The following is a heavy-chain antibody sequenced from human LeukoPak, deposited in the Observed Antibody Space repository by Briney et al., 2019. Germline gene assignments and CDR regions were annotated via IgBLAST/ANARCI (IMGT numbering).Heavy chain of an antibody. D-gene: IGHD6-13*01. Sequence: GGSLRLSCAASGFTFSTSWMTWVRQAPGKGLEWVATIEPDGSEKNYVDSVKGRFTISRDNSKNSLYLQMDSLRAEDTAVYFCSRDMAYSTFDYWGQGTLVTVSS. CDR1: GFTFSTSW. J-gene: IGHJ4*02. CDR3: SRDMAYSTFDY. CDR2: IEPDGSEK. V-gene: IGHV3-7*01.